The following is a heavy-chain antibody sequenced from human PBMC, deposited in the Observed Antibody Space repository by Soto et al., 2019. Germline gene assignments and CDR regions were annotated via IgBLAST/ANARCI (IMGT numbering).Heavy chain of an antibody. CDR1: GGSISSGGYY. CDR2: IYYSGST. V-gene: IGHV4-31*03. D-gene: IGHD1-26*01. J-gene: IGHJ1*01. CDR3: AIVDTSMGATCVSY. Sequence: SETLSLTCTVSGGSISSGGYYWSWIRQHSGKGLEWIGYIYYSGSTYYNPSLKSRVTISVDTSKNQFSLKLSSVTAADTAVYYCAIVDTSMGATCVSYWGQGTLVTVSS.